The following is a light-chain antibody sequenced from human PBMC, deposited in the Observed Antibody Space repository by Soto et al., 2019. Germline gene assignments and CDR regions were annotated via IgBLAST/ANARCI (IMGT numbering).Light chain of an antibody. V-gene: IGKV3-11*01. CDR1: QSVSRY. J-gene: IGKJ1*01. CDR2: DTS. Sequence: ETVLTGSPGTVSLAPRARVPXPRRASQSVSRYLAWYQQRPGQANRLIIYDTSKRVTGITDRLSGSGSGTDFTLTISSLEPEDFAVYHCQQRSSWPPTVGQET. CDR3: QQRSSWPPT.